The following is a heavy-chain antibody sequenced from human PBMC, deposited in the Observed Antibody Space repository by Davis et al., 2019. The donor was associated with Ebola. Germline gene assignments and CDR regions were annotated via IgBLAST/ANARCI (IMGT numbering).Heavy chain of an antibody. D-gene: IGHD1-1*01. V-gene: IGHV4-59*01. CDR2: IYYSGFT. Sequence: PSETLSLTCTVSGGSISGYCWSWTRQPPGKGLEWIAYIYYSGFTNYNPSLKSRVTISVDTSKNQFSLKLTSVTAADTAVYYCARWNEGSDHWGQGTLITVSS. CDR1: GGSISGYC. J-gene: IGHJ4*02. CDR3: ARWNEGSDH.